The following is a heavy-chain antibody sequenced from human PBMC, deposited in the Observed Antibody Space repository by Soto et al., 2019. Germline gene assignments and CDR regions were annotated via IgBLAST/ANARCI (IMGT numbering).Heavy chain of an antibody. V-gene: IGHV4-39*01. CDR1: GGSISSSSYY. CDR3: ARLSRGIVVVVADAFDI. D-gene: IGHD2-15*01. J-gene: IGHJ3*02. Sequence: SETLSLTCTVSGGSISSSSYYWGWIRQPPGKGLEWIGSIYYSGSTYYNPSLKSRVTISVDTPKNQFSLKLSSVTAADTAVYYCARLSRGIVVVVADAFDIWGQGTMVTVSS. CDR2: IYYSGST.